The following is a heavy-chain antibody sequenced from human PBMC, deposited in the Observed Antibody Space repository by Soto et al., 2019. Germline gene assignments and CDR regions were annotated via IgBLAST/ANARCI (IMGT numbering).Heavy chain of an antibody. CDR1: GFSLSTSGVG. J-gene: IGHJ4*02. CDR3: AHVDPTYDYVWGSYRLSLDY. D-gene: IGHD3-16*02. Sequence: SGPTLVNPTQTLTLTCTFSGFSLSTSGVGVGWIRQPPGKALEWLALIYWNDDKRYSPSLKSRLTITKDTSKNQLVLTMTNMDPVDTATYYCAHVDPTYDYVWGSYRLSLDYWGQGTLVTVSS. CDR2: IYWNDDK. V-gene: IGHV2-5*01.